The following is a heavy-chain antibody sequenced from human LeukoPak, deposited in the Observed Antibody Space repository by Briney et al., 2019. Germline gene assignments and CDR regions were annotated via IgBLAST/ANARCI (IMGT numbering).Heavy chain of an antibody. D-gene: IGHD6-13*01. V-gene: IGHV1-2*02. CDR1: GYTFSDYY. Sequence: ASVKVSCKASGYTFSDYYMNWVRQAPGQGLEWMGWINPNSGGTDYAQKFQGRVTMTRDTSISTAYMELSRLTSDDTAVYYCATDSIAAAAHWGRGTLVTVSS. CDR2: INPNSGGT. J-gene: IGHJ4*02. CDR3: ATDSIAAAAH.